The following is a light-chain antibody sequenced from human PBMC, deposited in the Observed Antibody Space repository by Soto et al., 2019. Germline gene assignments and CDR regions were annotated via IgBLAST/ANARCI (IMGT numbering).Light chain of an antibody. V-gene: IGLV2-8*01. CDR1: SSDVGGYNY. Sequence: QSALTQPPSASGSPGQSVTISCTGTSSDVGGYNYVSWYQQYPGRAPKLMIYEVTKRPSGVPDRFPGSKFGNTASPAVSGLRAGDEADYYCSSHAATNNFYLVFGGWTKLTVL. CDR2: EVT. CDR3: SSHAATNNFYLV. J-gene: IGLJ3*02.